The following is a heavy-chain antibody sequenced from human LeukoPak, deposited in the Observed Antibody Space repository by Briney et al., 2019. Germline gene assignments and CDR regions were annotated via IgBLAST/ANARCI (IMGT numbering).Heavy chain of an antibody. V-gene: IGHV3-30*19. CDR2: ISYDGSNK. D-gene: IGHD3-10*01. Sequence: GGSLRLSCAASGFTFSSYGMHWVRQAPGKGLEWVAVISYDGSNKYYADSVKGRFTISRDNSKNTLYLQMNSLRAEDTAVYYCARETLWPKYYFDYWGQGTQVTVSS. CDR3: ARETLWPKYYFDY. CDR1: GFTFSSYG. J-gene: IGHJ4*02.